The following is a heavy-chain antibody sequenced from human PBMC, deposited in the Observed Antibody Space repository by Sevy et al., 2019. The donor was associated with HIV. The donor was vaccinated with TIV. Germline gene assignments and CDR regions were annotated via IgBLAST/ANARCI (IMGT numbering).Heavy chain of an antibody. CDR3: AKGDTSTRYYYYGMDV. CDR1: GFTFSNFG. J-gene: IGHJ6*02. CDR2: ISGSGSTT. V-gene: IGHV3-23*01. Sequence: GGSLRLSCAASGFTFSNFGMSWVRQAPGKGLEWVSTISGSGSTTYYADSVKGRFTISRDNSKKTLYLQMNSLRAEDTALCYCAKGDTSTRYYYYGMDVWGQGTAVTVSS. D-gene: IGHD2-2*01.